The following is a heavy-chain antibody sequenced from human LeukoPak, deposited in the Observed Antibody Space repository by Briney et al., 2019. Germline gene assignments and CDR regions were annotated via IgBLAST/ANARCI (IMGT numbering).Heavy chain of an antibody. V-gene: IGHV4-61*08. J-gene: IGHJ6*03. Sequence: SETLSLTCTVSGGSVSSGGYYWSWIRQPPGKGLEWIGYISYRGSTNYNPSLNSRVTISVDTSKNQFSLKLSSVTDADTAVYYCARAGLLWFRSTLIYYYYYMDVRGKGTTVTVSS. CDR1: GGSVSSGGYY. CDR2: ISYRGST. CDR3: ARAGLLWFRSTLIYYYYYMDV. D-gene: IGHD3-10*01.